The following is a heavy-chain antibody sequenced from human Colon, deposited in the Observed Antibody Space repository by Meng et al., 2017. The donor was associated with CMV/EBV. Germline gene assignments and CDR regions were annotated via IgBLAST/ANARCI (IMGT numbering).Heavy chain of an antibody. D-gene: IGHD1-14*01. Sequence: GESLKISCAASGFTFSSYWMSWVRQAPGKGLEWVANIKYDGSENFYVDSVKGRFTISRDNAKNSLFLQMNSLRVDDTAVYYCGRNRVDLWGQGTLVTVSS. V-gene: IGHV3-7*01. CDR3: GRNRVDL. J-gene: IGHJ5*02. CDR2: IKYDGSEN. CDR1: GFTFSSYW.